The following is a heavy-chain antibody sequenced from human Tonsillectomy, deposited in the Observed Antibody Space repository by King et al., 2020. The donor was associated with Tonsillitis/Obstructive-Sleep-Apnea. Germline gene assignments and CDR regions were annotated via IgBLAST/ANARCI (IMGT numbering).Heavy chain of an antibody. D-gene: IGHD6-13*01. CDR1: GFTFSSYA. J-gene: IGHJ6*02. CDR3: ARSRRTGYSSNHGMDV. CDR2: ISYDGSNK. Sequence: VQLVESGGGVVQPGRSLRLSWAASGFTFSSYAMHGVRQAPGKGLEWVAVISYDGSNKYYADSVKGRFTISRDNSKNTLYLKMNSLRAEDTAVYYCARSRRTGYSSNHGMDVWGQGTTVTVSS. V-gene: IGHV3-30*04.